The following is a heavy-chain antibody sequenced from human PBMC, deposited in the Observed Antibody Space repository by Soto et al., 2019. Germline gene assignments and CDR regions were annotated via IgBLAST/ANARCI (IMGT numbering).Heavy chain of an antibody. CDR3: AREGSGYVYFDY. Sequence: QVQLVQSGAEVKKPGSSVKVSCKASGGTFSSYAISWVRQAPGQGLEWMGGIIPIFGTANYAQKFQGRVTITAEESTSTAYMELSSLIAEDTAVYCCAREGSGYVYFDYWGQGTLVTVSS. V-gene: IGHV1-69*12. D-gene: IGHD5-12*01. J-gene: IGHJ4*02. CDR1: GGTFSSYA. CDR2: IIPIFGTA.